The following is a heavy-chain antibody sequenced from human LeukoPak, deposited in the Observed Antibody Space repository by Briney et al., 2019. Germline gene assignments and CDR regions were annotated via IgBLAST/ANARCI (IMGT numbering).Heavy chain of an antibody. CDR2: INTNTGNP. CDR1: GYTFTSYA. D-gene: IGHD3-3*01. V-gene: IGHV7-4-1*02. J-gene: IGHJ5*02. Sequence: ASVKVSCKASGYTFTSYAMNWVRQAPGQGLEWMGWINTNTGNPTYAQGFTGRFVFSLDTSVSTAYLQNSSLKAEDTAVYYCARGGMEWLGSWFDPWGQGTLVTVSS. CDR3: ARGGMEWLGSWFDP.